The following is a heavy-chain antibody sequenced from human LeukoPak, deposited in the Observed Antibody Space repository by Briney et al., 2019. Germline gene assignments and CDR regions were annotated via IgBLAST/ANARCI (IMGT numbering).Heavy chain of an antibody. CDR1: GYSFSSYG. J-gene: IGHJ6*03. CDR2: ISVYNGNT. D-gene: IGHD6-13*01. V-gene: IGHV1-18*01. Sequence: GASVKVSCKASGYSFSSYGITWVRQAPGQGLEWMGWISVYNGNTKYAQKFQGRVTMTTDTSTNTAYMELRSLRSDDTALYYCARVTAAAGYYYMDVWGKGTTVTVSS. CDR3: ARVTAAAGYYYMDV.